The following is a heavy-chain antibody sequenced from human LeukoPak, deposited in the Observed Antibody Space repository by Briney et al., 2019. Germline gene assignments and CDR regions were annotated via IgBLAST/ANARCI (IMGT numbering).Heavy chain of an antibody. CDR2: INSDGSST. J-gene: IGHJ4*02. V-gene: IGHV3-74*01. CDR3: ARTPDYYDSSGYYSY. CDR1: GFTINGHT. D-gene: IGHD3-22*01. Sequence: PGGSLRLSCAASGFTINGHTMTWVRQAPGKGLVWVSHINSDGSSTSYADSVKGRFTISRVNAENTLYLQMNSPRAEHTAVYYCARTPDYYDSSGYYSYWGQGTLVTVSS.